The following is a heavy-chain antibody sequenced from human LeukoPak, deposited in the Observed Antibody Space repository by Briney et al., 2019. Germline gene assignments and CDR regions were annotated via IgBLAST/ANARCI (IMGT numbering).Heavy chain of an antibody. CDR2: ISRSGRST. Sequence: GGSLRLSCAASGFTSSSYAMSWVRQAPGKGLEWVSAISRSGRSTYYEDSVKGLFTISRDNTKNPLYLQKNSLRADDTAVYYCASTVVTYHDAFDIWGQGTMVTVSS. CDR3: ASTVVTYHDAFDI. V-gene: IGHV3-23*01. CDR1: GFTSSSYA. J-gene: IGHJ3*02. D-gene: IGHD4-23*01.